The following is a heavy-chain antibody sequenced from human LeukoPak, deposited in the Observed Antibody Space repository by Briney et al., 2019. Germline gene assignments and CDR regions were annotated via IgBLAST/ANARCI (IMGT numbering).Heavy chain of an antibody. V-gene: IGHV3-23*01. D-gene: IGHD6-13*01. Sequence: PGGSLRLSCAASEFTFTSYAMTWVRQAPGKGPEWVSAISATGGGTFYAGSVKGRFTFSRDISKNTLYLQMNGLRTEDTAMYYCARDAPQVPAAGVLASWGQGTLVTVSS. J-gene: IGHJ5*02. CDR3: ARDAPQVPAAGVLAS. CDR2: ISATGGGT. CDR1: EFTFTSYA.